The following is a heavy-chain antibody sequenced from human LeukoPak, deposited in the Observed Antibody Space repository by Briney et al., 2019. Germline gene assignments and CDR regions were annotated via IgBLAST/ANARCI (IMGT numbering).Heavy chain of an antibody. J-gene: IGHJ5*02. CDR1: GGSISSNNYF. CDR2: IYYTGSA. V-gene: IGHV4-39*01. D-gene: IGHD3-9*01. Sequence: SETLSLTCTVSGGSISSNNYFWAWIRQPPGKGLEWIGSIYYTGSAYYNPSLKTRVTISVDTSKNQFSLKLRSVTAADTAVYYCARLLTTNWFDLWGQGTLVTVSS. CDR3: ARLLTTNWFDL.